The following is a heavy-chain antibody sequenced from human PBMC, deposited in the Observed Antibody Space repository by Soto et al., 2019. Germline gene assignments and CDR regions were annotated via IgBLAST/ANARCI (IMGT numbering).Heavy chain of an antibody. J-gene: IGHJ4*02. V-gene: IGHV1-3*01. CDR1: GYTFTSYA. CDR3: ARSAPPLDY. CDR2: INAGNGNT. Sequence: QVQLVQSGAEVKKPGASVKVSCKASGYTFTSYAMHWVRQAPGQRLEWMGWINAGNGNTKYSQKFQGRVPITRDTSASTAYMELSSRRSDGTAVYYCARSAPPLDYWGQGTLVTVSS.